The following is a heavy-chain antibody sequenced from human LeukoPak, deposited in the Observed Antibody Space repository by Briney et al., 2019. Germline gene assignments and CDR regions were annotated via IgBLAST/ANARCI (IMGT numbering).Heavy chain of an antibody. V-gene: IGHV3-30*18. Sequence: HPGGSLRLSCAASGFTFSSYDMYWVRQAPGKGLEWVAVISYDGSNKYYADSVKGRFTISRDNSKNTLYLQMNSLRAEDTAVYYCAKGLHYYDSSGPYSHWGQGTLVTVSS. D-gene: IGHD3-22*01. J-gene: IGHJ4*02. CDR1: GFTFSSYD. CDR2: ISYDGSNK. CDR3: AKGLHYYDSSGPYSH.